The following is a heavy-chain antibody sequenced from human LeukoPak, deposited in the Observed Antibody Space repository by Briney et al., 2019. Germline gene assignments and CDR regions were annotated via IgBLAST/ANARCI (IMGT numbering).Heavy chain of an antibody. CDR3: ARELAV. CDR1: GFAFKTYS. V-gene: IGHV3-33*01. CDR2: IWPDGSNE. J-gene: IGHJ4*02. Sequence: GGSLRLSCEAAGFAFKTYSMHWVRQAPGKGLEWVAAIWPDGSNEYYANSVKGRFFISRDNSKNTLYLQMNSLRVDDTAVYYCARELAVWGQGTLVTVSS.